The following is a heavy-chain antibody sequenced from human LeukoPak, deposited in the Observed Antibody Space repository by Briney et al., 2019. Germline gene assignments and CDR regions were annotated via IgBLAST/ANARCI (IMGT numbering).Heavy chain of an antibody. Sequence: SSVKVSCKPCLGTFRSYAIIWVRQAPRQGLEWMGRIIPILGLANYAQKFQGRVTITADKSTSTAYMELSSLRSEDTAVYYCARDRGSTSARGKYFQHWGQGTLVTVSS. J-gene: IGHJ1*01. CDR3: ARDRGSTSARGKYFQH. CDR2: IIPILGLA. V-gene: IGHV1-69*04. CDR1: LGTFRSYA. D-gene: IGHD2-2*01.